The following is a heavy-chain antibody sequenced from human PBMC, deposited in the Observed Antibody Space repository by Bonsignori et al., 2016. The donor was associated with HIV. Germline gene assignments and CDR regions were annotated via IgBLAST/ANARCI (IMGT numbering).Heavy chain of an antibody. J-gene: IGHJ6*03. Sequence: WIRQPPGKGLEWVAVISYDGSNKYYADSVKGRFTISRDNSKNTLYLQMNSLRAEDTAVYYCARGGDHSSGWFDYYYYYYMDVWGKGTTVTVSS. CDR3: ARGGDHSSGWFDYYYYYYMDV. V-gene: IGHV3-30-3*01. CDR2: ISYDGSNK. D-gene: IGHD6-19*01.